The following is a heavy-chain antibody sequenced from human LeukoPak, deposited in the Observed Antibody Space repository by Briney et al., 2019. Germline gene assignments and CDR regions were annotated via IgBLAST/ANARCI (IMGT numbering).Heavy chain of an antibody. J-gene: IGHJ4*02. V-gene: IGHV4-59*08. Sequence: SETLSLTCAVSGGSINSHYWGWIRQPPGKGLQWIGDIYYTGTNNYNPSLKSRVTISLDTSKDHLSLNLTSVLAADTAIYYCVRRDTGWNYFDYWGQGILVTVSS. CDR3: VRRDTGWNYFDY. CDR1: GGSINSHY. CDR2: IYYTGTN. D-gene: IGHD6-19*01.